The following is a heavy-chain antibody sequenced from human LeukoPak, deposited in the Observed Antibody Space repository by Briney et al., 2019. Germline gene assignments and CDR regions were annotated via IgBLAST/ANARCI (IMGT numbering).Heavy chain of an antibody. Sequence: GRSLRLSCVASGCKFNDYAMHWVRQAPGKGLEWVSGLSWHSGSIGYADSVKGRFIISRDNAKNSLYLEMNSLRPEDSALYYCAKETKVGENLYYFDYWGRGTLVTVSS. J-gene: IGHJ4*02. CDR3: AKETKVGENLYYFDY. CDR2: LSWHSGSI. CDR1: GCKFNDYA. V-gene: IGHV3-9*01. D-gene: IGHD1-26*01.